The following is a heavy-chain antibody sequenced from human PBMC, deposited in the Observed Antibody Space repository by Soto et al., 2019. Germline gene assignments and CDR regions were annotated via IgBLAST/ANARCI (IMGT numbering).Heavy chain of an antibody. V-gene: IGHV1-46*01. D-gene: IGHD6-19*01. CDR3: ALPKNTLGWYNF. CDR1: GYTFTNYH. Sequence: GASVKVSCKTSGYTFTNYHVHWVRQAPGQGLEWMGAINPNGGSTTYAQHLQGRVTMTSDSSTSTVYMEMGSLRSDDSAVYYCALPKNTLGWYNFWGQGTLVTVSS. J-gene: IGHJ4*02. CDR2: INPNGGST.